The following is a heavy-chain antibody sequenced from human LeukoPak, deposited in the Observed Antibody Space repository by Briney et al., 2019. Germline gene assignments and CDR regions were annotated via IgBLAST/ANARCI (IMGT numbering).Heavy chain of an antibody. Sequence: GGSLRLSCAASGFTVTSTYITWVRQAPGKGLEWVSIIHISGSTYYADSVRGRFTISRDNSKNTVYLQMNSLRAEDTAVYYCARAVDYLPLDYWGQGTLVAVSS. J-gene: IGHJ4*02. CDR2: IHISGST. CDR3: ARAVDYLPLDY. CDR1: GFTVTSTY. D-gene: IGHD5-12*01. V-gene: IGHV3-66*01.